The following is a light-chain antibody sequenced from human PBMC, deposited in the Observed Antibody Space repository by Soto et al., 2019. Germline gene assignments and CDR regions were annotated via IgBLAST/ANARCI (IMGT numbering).Light chain of an antibody. CDR2: KTS. CDR1: QSINSW. CDR3: QQSYSTPIT. J-gene: IGKJ5*01. V-gene: IGKV1-5*03. Sequence: DIQMTQSPSTLSASVGDRVSITCRASQSINSWLAWYQQKPGKAPKLLIYKTSNLESGVPSRFSGSGSGTEFTLTISSLQPEDFATYYCQQSYSTPITFGQGTRLEIK.